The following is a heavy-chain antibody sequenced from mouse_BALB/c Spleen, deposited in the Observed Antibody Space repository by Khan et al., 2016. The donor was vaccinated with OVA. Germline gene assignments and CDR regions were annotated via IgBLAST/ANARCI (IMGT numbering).Heavy chain of an antibody. D-gene: IGHD1-1*02. Sequence: QVQLQQSGPGLVQPSQSLSITCTVSGFSLTNYGVHWVRQSPGKGLEWLGMIWSGGITDYNATFISRLTISKDNSRSQVFFQMNSLQASDTAIYYCGRNRNGYFDYWGQGTTLTVSS. CDR2: IWSGGIT. CDR1: GFSLTNYG. V-gene: IGHV2-2*02. CDR3: GRNRNGYFDY. J-gene: IGHJ2*01.